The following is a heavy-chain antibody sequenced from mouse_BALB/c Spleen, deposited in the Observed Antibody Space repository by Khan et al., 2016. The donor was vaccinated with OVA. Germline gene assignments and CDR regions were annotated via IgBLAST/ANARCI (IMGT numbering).Heavy chain of an antibody. CDR3: ARNYRYDVYFDS. V-gene: IGHV1S136*01. J-gene: IGHJ2*01. CDR1: GYTFTSSV. D-gene: IGHD2-14*01. Sequence: IQLVQPGPELVKPGASVKMSCTASGYTFTSSVIHWVRQKSGQGLDWIGYIYPFNDGTKYNEKFEGKATLTSDKSSSTAYMELSSLTSEDSAVYYCARNYRYDVYFDSWGQGTTLTVSS. CDR2: IYPFNDGT.